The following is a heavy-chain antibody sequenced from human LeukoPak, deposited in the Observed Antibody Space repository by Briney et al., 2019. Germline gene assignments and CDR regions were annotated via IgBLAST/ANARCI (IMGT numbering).Heavy chain of an antibody. V-gene: IGHV3-21*01. CDR1: GFALSSYS. CDR2: ISGSNNYI. Sequence: GGSLRLSCAASGFALSSYSMNWVRQTPGKGLEWVSSISGSNNYIYYADSVKGRFTISRDNAKNSLYLQMNSLRAEDTAVYYCVRGGESTWSWGQGTLVTVSS. CDR3: VRGGESTWS. D-gene: IGHD2-15*01. J-gene: IGHJ5*02.